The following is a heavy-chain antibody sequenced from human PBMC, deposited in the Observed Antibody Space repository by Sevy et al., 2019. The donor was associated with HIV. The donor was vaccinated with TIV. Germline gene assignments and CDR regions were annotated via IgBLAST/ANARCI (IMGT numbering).Heavy chain of an antibody. Sequence: GGSLRLSCAASGFNFSAAAMHWVRQASGKGLEWVGRIRSKGKNYATAYAVSVTGRFTIYRDDSKKMVFLQMSSLKTEDTAVYYCTKHSHADYWGRGTLVTVSS. CDR3: TKHSHADY. CDR1: GFNFSAAA. V-gene: IGHV3-73*01. J-gene: IGHJ4*02. CDR2: IRSKGKNYAT.